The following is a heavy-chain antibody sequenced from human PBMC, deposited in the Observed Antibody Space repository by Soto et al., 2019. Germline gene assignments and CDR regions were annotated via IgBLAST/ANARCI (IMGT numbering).Heavy chain of an antibody. J-gene: IGHJ1*01. CDR3: ARTNLYYYDSSGYAEYFQH. D-gene: IGHD3-22*01. Sequence: ASMKVSCKASGYTFTSYGISWVRQAPGQGLEWMGWISAYNGNTNYAQKLQGRVTMTTDTSTSTAYMELRSLRSDDTAVYYCARTNLYYYDSSGYAEYFQHWGQGTLVTVSS. CDR1: GYTFTSYG. CDR2: ISAYNGNT. V-gene: IGHV1-18*01.